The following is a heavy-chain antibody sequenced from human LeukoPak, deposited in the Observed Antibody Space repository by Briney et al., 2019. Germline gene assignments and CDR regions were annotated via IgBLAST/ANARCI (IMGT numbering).Heavy chain of an antibody. CDR2: IYPSGST. V-gene: IGHV4-30-2*01. J-gene: IGHJ3*02. CDR1: GGSISSGAYS. CDR3: ASKIDAFDI. Sequence: SETLSLTCAVSGGSISSGAYSWSWIRQPPGKGLEWIGNIYPSGSTYYNPSLKSRVTISVDRSKNQFTLKLTSVTAADTAVYYCASKIDAFDIWGQGTMVIVPS.